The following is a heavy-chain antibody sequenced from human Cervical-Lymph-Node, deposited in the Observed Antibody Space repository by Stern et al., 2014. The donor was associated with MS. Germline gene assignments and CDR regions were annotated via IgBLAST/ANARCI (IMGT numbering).Heavy chain of an antibody. Sequence: QVQLVQSGAEVKKPGASVKVSCKSSGFTFTNYGFSWVRQAPGQGLEWMGWVRGHNGNKDFAQKFQGRVALTSDTSTSTVYMELGSLTSDDTAVYYCARDRGIVATTTGDYWGQGTLVTVSS. V-gene: IGHV1-18*01. CDR1: GFTFTNYG. CDR3: ARDRGIVATTTGDY. J-gene: IGHJ4*02. CDR2: VRGHNGNK. D-gene: IGHD1-26*01.